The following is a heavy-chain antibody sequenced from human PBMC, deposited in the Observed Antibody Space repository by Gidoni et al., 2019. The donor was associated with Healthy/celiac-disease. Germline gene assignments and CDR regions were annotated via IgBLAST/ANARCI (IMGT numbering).Heavy chain of an antibody. CDR1: GYSISSGYY. Sequence: QVQLQESGPGLVKPSETLSLTCAVSGYSISSGYYWGWIRQPPGKGLEWIGSIYHSGSTYYNPSLKSRVTISVDTSKNQFSLKLSSVTAADTAVYYCARHNELLGWEPDYYFDYWGQGTLVTVSS. V-gene: IGHV4-38-2*01. CDR3: ARHNELLGWEPDYYFDY. D-gene: IGHD1-26*01. CDR2: IYHSGST. J-gene: IGHJ4*02.